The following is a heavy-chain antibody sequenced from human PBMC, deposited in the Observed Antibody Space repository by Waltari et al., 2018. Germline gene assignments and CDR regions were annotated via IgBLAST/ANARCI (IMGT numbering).Heavy chain of an antibody. Sequence: EVQLVESGGGLVQPGGSLRLSCAASGFTFSSYWMSWVRQAPGKGLEWVANIKQDGREKYYVDSVKGRFTISRDNAKNSLYLQMNSLRAEDTAVYYCARAKCGGDCYFDYWGQGTLVTVSS. J-gene: IGHJ4*02. CDR1: GFTFSSYW. D-gene: IGHD2-21*01. CDR3: ARAKCGGDCYFDY. V-gene: IGHV3-7*04. CDR2: IKQDGREK.